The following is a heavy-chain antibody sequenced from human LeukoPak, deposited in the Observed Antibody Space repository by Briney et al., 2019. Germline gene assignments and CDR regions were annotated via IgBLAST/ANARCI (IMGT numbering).Heavy chain of an antibody. CDR1: GFTFSSYS. J-gene: IGHJ4*02. CDR3: ARAAELRFLEWLPESVDY. D-gene: IGHD3-3*01. Sequence: GGSLRLSCAASGFTFSSYSMNWVRQAPGKGLEWVSSISCSSSYIYYADSVKGRFTISRDNAKNSLYLQMNSLRAEDTAVYYCARAAELRFLEWLPESVDYWGQGTLVTVSS. CDR2: ISCSSSYI. V-gene: IGHV3-21*01.